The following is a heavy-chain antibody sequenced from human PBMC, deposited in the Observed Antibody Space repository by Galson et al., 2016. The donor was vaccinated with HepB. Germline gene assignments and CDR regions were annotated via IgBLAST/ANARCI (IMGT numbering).Heavy chain of an antibody. V-gene: IGHV3-23*01. J-gene: IGHJ6*02. CDR1: GFTFSSHV. Sequence: SLRLSCAASGFTFSSHVMSWVRQAPGKGLEWVSAMSGSADRTSYAVSVEGRFTISRDNSRNTLYLEMHSLRAEDTALYYCAKNDFWSGYPPYSYYGMDVWGRGTPVTVSS. D-gene: IGHD3-3*01. CDR2: MSGSADRT. CDR3: AKNDFWSGYPPYSYYGMDV.